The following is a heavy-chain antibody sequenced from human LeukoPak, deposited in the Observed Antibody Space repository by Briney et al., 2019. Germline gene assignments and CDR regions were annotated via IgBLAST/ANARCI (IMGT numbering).Heavy chain of an antibody. CDR1: RFTFSRYG. Sequence: PGGALRLSCAGSRFTFSRYGMHGVRQAPGKGLEWVAVIWFDGSKKDYADSVKGRFTISRGNSGNTLALQMNSLRAEHTPVYYCARDTGTGYYRLDYWGPGTLVTVSS. J-gene: IGHJ4*02. CDR2: IWFDGSKK. V-gene: IGHV3-33*01. D-gene: IGHD1-26*01. CDR3: ARDTGTGYYRLDY.